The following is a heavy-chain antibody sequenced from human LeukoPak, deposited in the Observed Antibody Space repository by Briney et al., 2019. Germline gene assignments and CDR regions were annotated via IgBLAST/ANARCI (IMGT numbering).Heavy chain of an antibody. CDR2: IKQDGSEK. D-gene: IGHD2-2*01. CDR3: ARDGGGEYQLLYYFDY. CDR1: GFTFSSYW. V-gene: IGHV3-7*01. J-gene: IGHJ4*02. Sequence: PGGSLRLSCAASGFTFSSYWMSWVRQAPGKGLEWVANIKQDGSEKYYVDSVKGRFTISRDNAKNSLYLQMNSPRAEDTAVYYCARDGGGEYQLLYYFDYWGQGTLVNVSS.